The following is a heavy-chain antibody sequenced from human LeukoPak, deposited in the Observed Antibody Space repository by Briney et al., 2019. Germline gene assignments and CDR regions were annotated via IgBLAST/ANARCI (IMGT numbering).Heavy chain of an antibody. CDR2: IKKDGSEK. Sequence: GGSLRLSCAASGFTFSSYWMSWVRQAPGKGLEWVANIKKDGSEKYYVDSVKGRFTISRDNAKNSLYLQMNSLRAEDTAVYYCAREGYYGSGSYYNWYFDLWGRGTLVTVSS. D-gene: IGHD3-10*01. J-gene: IGHJ2*01. CDR3: AREGYYGSGSYYNWYFDL. V-gene: IGHV3-7*01. CDR1: GFTFSSYW.